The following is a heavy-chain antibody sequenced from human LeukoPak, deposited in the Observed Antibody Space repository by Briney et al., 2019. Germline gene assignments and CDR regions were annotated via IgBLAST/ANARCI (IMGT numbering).Heavy chain of an antibody. Sequence: SETLSLTCTVSGGSISSSSYYWGWLRQPPGKGLEWIGSIYYSGSTYYNPSLKSRVTISVDTSKNQFSLKLSSVTAADTAVYYCARLQWVEYFDYWGQGTLVTVSS. V-gene: IGHV4-39*01. CDR2: IYYSGST. D-gene: IGHD6-19*01. J-gene: IGHJ4*02. CDR1: GGSISSSSYY. CDR3: ARLQWVEYFDY.